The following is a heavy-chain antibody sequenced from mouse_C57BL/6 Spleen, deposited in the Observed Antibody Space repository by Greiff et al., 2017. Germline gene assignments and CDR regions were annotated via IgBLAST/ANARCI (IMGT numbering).Heavy chain of an antibody. CDR1: GYTFTEYT. CDR2: FYPGSGSI. V-gene: IGHV1-62-2*01. CDR3: ARHEGPPYPYYAMDY. D-gene: IGHD6-5*01. J-gene: IGHJ4*01. Sequence: QVQLKESGAELVKPGASVKLSCKASGYTFTEYTIHWVKQRSGQGIEWIGWFYPGSGSIKNNEKFKDKATLTADKSSSTVYMELSRLTSEDSAVYFCARHEGPPYPYYAMDYWGQGTSVTVSS.